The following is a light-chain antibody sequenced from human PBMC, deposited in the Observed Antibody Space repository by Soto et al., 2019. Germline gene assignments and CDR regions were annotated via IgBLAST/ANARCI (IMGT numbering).Light chain of an antibody. CDR2: ATS. V-gene: IGKV1-17*01. CDR3: LQHNTYPRT. CDR1: QSISSY. Sequence: DIRMTQSPSSLSASVGDRVTITCRASQSISSYLNWYQQKPAKAPKRLIYATSSLQSGVPSRFSGSGSGTEFTLTISSLQPEDSATYYCLQHNTYPRTFGQGTKVDIK. J-gene: IGKJ1*01.